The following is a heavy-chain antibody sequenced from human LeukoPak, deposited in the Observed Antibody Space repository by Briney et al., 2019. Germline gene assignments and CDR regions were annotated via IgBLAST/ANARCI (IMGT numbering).Heavy chain of an antibody. J-gene: IGHJ4*02. D-gene: IGHD3-10*01. Sequence: SETLPLTCTVSGGSISGSSYYWGWIRQPPGKGLEWIGSIYYSGSTYYNPSLKSRVTISVDTSKNQFSLKLSSVTAADTAVYYCARLARFSVRGVHSPYYFDYWGQGTLVTVSS. CDR2: IYYSGST. CDR1: GGSISGSSYY. V-gene: IGHV4-39*01. CDR3: ARLARFSVRGVHSPYYFDY.